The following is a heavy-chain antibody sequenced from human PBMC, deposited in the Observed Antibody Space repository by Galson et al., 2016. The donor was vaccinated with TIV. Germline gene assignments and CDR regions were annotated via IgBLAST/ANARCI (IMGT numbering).Heavy chain of an antibody. CDR3: AKCRDWGGKGYLDF. D-gene: IGHD5-24*01. CDR2: IIPVFGTA. V-gene: IGHV1-69*13. CDR1: GGTFKIHS. J-gene: IGHJ4*02. Sequence: SVKVSCKASGGTFKIHSITWVRQAPGQGLEWMGGIIPVFGTANYAQSFRGRVTITADESTNTAYLQLSSLRSEDTAVYYCAKCRDWGGKGYLDFWGQGTVVTVSS.